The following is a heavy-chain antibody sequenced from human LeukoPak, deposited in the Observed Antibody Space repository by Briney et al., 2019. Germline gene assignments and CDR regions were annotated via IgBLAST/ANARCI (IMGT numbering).Heavy chain of an antibody. CDR2: ISGAGGSA. J-gene: IGHJ5*01. CDR1: GFTFSRYA. Sequence: GGSLRLSCAASGFTFSRYAMSWVRQTPTKALEWVSSISGAGGSAYYADSVKDRFTISRDNSKNTVYVQMNSLRAEDTAVYYCAKDGPPRWFDSWGQGTQVTVSS. CDR3: AKDGPPRWFDS. V-gene: IGHV3-23*01.